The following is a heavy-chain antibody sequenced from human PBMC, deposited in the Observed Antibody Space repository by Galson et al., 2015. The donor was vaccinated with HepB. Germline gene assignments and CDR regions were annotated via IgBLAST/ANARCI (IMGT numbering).Heavy chain of an antibody. V-gene: IGHV1-69*04. J-gene: IGHJ1*01. CDR2: IIPILGIA. Sequence: SVKVSCKASGGTFSSYTISWVRQAPGQGLEWMGRIIPILGIANYAQKFQGRVTITADKSTSTAYMELSSLRSEDTAVYYCARDMGPGYSSGWYSEYFQHWGQGTLVTVSS. D-gene: IGHD6-19*01. CDR1: GGTFSSYT. CDR3: ARDMGPGYSSGWYSEYFQH.